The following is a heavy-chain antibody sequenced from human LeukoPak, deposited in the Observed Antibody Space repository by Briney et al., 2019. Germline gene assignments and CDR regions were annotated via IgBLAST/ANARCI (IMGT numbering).Heavy chain of an antibody. Sequence: ASVKVSCKASGYAFTGYYIHWVRQAPGQGLEWMGRINPNGGGTNYAQKFQGRVTMTRDTSISTAYMELSRLTSDDTAVYYCAREPMVRDFNWFDPWGQGTLVTVSS. CDR1: GYAFTGYY. J-gene: IGHJ5*02. D-gene: IGHD3-10*01. CDR2: INPNGGGT. CDR3: AREPMVRDFNWFDP. V-gene: IGHV1-2*06.